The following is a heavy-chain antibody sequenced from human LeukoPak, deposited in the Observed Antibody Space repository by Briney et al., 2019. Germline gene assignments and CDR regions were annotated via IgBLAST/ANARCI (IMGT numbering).Heavy chain of an antibody. CDR1: SGSFSGHY. Sequence: SETLSLTCAVYSGSFSGHYWSWIRQPPGKGLEWIGEINHSGSTNYNPSLKSRVTISVDTSKNQFSLKLSSVTAADTAVYYCARGPYGSGTLRSRNWFDPWGQGTLVTVSS. CDR3: ARGPYGSGTLRSRNWFDP. CDR2: INHSGST. V-gene: IGHV4-34*01. D-gene: IGHD3-10*01. J-gene: IGHJ5*02.